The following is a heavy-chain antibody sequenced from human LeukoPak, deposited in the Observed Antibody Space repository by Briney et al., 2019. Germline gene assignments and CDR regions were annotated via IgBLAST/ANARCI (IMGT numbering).Heavy chain of an antibody. CDR1: GFTFSSYA. D-gene: IGHD1-26*01. CDR3: ARGVGGSYHYFDY. V-gene: IGHV3-64*01. Sequence: GGSLRLSCAASGFTFSSYAMHWVRQAPGKGLEYVSAISSNGGSTYYANSVKGRFTISRDNSKNTLYLQMGSLRAEDMAVYYCARGVGGSYHYFDYWGQGTLVTVSS. CDR2: ISSNGGST. J-gene: IGHJ4*02.